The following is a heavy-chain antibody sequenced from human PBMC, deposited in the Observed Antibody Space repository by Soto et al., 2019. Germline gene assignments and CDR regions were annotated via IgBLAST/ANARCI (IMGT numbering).Heavy chain of an antibody. Sequence: QVQLQESGPGLVKPSQTLSLTCTVSGDSISRGNYWSWIRQHPGKGLQWIGYISYSGSTYYNPSLKSRVTISADTSKSQFSLKLTSVTAADTAVYYCARAAPTAAVDYWGQGSLVPVSS. CDR3: ARAAPTAAVDY. J-gene: IGHJ4*02. V-gene: IGHV4-31*03. CDR2: ISYSGST. D-gene: IGHD1-26*01. CDR1: GDSISRGNY.